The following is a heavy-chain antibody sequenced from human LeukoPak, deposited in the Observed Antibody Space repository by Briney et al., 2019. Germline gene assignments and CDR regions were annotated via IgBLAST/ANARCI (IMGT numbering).Heavy chain of an antibody. D-gene: IGHD2-15*01. V-gene: IGHV3-30-3*01. CDR3: ARGVVVAATFDY. Sequence: GGSLRLSCAASGFTFSSYAMHWVRQAPGKGLEWVAVISYDGSNKYCADSVKGRFTISRDNSKNTLYLQMNSLRAEDTAVYYCARGVVVAATFDYWGQGTLVTVSS. CDR1: GFTFSSYA. J-gene: IGHJ4*02. CDR2: ISYDGSNK.